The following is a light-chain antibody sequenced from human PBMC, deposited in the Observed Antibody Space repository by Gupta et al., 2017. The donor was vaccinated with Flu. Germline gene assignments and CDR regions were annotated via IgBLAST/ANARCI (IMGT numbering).Light chain of an antibody. CDR2: EVS. V-gene: IGLV2-14*01. Sequence: QSPLTRPASVSGSPGQSITISCTGTRSDVGGYNHVSWYQQHPGKAPRLMIYEVSNRPSGVSNRFSGSKSGNTASLTISGLQAEDEADYHCSSYTSSKTVIFGGGTKLTVL. CDR3: SSYTSSKTVI. J-gene: IGLJ2*01. CDR1: RSDVGGYNH.